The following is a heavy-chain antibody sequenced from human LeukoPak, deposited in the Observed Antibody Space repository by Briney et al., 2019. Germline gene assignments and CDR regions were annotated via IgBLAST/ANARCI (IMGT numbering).Heavy chain of an antibody. CDR1: GGSISNYY. J-gene: IGHJ5*02. CDR3: ARGGPSCRTTTCLIT. CDR2: MMYRGST. Sequence: SETLSPTCTLSGGSISNYYLSWIRQPPGKGLEWIGYMMYRGSTNYNPSLKSRVTISVDTSKNQFSLKLSSVTAADTAVYFCARGGPSCRTTTCLITWGQGALVTVSS. D-gene: IGHD2-2*01. V-gene: IGHV4-59*08.